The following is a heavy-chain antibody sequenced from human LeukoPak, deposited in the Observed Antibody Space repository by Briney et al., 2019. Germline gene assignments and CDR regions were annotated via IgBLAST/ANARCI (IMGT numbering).Heavy chain of an antibody. J-gene: IGHJ3*02. CDR1: GDSVSSNSAA. Sequence: SQTLSLTCAISGDSVSSNSAAWNWIRQSPSRGLEWLGRTYYRSKWYNDYAVSVKSRITINPDTSKNQFSLQLNSVTPEDTAVYYCARDAGYSSSWYLMLGAFDIWGQGTMVTVSS. D-gene: IGHD6-13*01. CDR2: TYYRSKWYN. CDR3: ARDAGYSSSWYLMLGAFDI. V-gene: IGHV6-1*01.